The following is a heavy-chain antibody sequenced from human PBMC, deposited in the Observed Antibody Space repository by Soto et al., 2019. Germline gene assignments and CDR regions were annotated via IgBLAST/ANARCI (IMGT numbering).Heavy chain of an antibody. CDR3: ARIQGVGGYYDSSGYVDY. Sequence: TLSLTCAVSGGSISSYYWSWIRQPPGKALEWIACIYWDDDKYYSTSLKTRLTISKDTSKNQVVLTMTNMDPVDTATYYCARIQGVGGYYDSSGYVDYWGQGTLVTVSS. V-gene: IGHV2-70*10. J-gene: IGHJ4*02. CDR1: GGSISSYY. CDR2: IYWDDDK. D-gene: IGHD3-22*01.